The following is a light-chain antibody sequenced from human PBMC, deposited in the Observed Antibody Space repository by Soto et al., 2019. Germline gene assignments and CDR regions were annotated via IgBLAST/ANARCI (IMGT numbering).Light chain of an antibody. CDR2: DAS. J-gene: IGKJ1*01. CDR3: QQYNRYWT. Sequence: QRTQSPSTLAASVGDRGTITCRASQSISNRLAWYQQKPGKAPNLLIYDASYLESGVPSRFSGSGSGTEFTLTISSLQPDDSATYHCQQYNRYWTFGQGTKVDIK. V-gene: IGKV1-5*01. CDR1: QSISNR.